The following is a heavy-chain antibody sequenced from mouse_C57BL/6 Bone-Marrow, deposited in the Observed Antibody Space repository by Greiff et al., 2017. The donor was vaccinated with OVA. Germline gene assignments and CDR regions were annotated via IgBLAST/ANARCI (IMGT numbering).Heavy chain of an antibody. Sequence: EVKVVESGGGLVQPGGSLKLSCAASGFTFSDYYMYWVRQTPEKRLEWVAYISNGGGSTYYPDTVKGRFTISRDNAKNTLYLQMSRLKSEDTAMYYCARLYYSNYDYYFDYWGQGTTLTVSS. V-gene: IGHV5-12*01. CDR2: ISNGGGST. CDR1: GFTFSDYY. J-gene: IGHJ2*01. CDR3: ARLYYSNYDYYFDY. D-gene: IGHD2-5*01.